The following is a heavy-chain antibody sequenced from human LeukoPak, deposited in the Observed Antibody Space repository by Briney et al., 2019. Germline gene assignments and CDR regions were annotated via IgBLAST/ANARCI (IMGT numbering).Heavy chain of an antibody. CDR3: AAGPAGNGHLSSY. D-gene: IGHD1-1*01. CDR2: INGDGNNV. V-gene: IGHV3-74*01. Sequence: GGSLRLSCAASGFTFNNYWLHWVRQVPGKGLMWVSRINGDGNNVNYADSVKGRFTISRDNAKNTLHLQMNSLRAEDTAVYYCAAGPAGNGHLSSYWGQGTRVTVSS. CDR1: GFTFNNYW. J-gene: IGHJ4*02.